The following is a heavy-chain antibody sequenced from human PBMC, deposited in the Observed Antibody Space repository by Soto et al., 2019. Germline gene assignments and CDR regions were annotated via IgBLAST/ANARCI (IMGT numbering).Heavy chain of an antibody. CDR3: ARVPRSSRLGYCTNAVCYPSSWFDP. D-gene: IGHD2-8*01. V-gene: IGHV4-34*01. J-gene: IGHJ5*02. CDR2: INHSGST. Sequence: SETLSLTCAVYGGSFSGYYWSWIRQPPGKGLEWIGEINHSGSTNYNPPLKSRVTISVDTSKNQFSLKLSSVTAADTAVYYCARVPRSSRLGYCTNAVCYPSSWFDPWGQGTLVTVSS. CDR1: GGSFSGYY.